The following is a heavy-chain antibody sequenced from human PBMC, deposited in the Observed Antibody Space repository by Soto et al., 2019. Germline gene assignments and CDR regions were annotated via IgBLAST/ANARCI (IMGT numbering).Heavy chain of an antibody. V-gene: IGHV3-7*01. CDR2: IKQDGSEK. CDR3: ARVLPGGGYPHDYFDY. Sequence: GGSLRLSCADSGFTFSSYWMSWVRQAPGKGLEWVADIKQDGSEKYYVDSVKGRFTVSRDNAKNSLYLQMNSLRADDTAVYYCARVLPGGGYPHDYFDYWGQGTLVTVSS. D-gene: IGHD2-15*01. J-gene: IGHJ4*02. CDR1: GFTFSSYW.